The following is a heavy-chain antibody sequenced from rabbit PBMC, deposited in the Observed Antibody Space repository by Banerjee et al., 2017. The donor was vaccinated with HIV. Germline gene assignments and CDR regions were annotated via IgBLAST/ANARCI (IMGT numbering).Heavy chain of an antibody. CDR3: ARRSGWGALNL. D-gene: IGHD4-1*01. CDR1: GLDFSSSYW. Sequence: QSLEESGGDLVKPGASLTLTCKASGLDFSSSYWICWVRQAPGKGLEWIACIYTGSSGSTYYASWAKGRFTISKTSSTTVTLQMTSLTAADTATYFCARRSGWGALNLRGPGTLVTVS. CDR2: IYTGSSGST. V-gene: IGHV1S40*01. J-gene: IGHJ4*01.